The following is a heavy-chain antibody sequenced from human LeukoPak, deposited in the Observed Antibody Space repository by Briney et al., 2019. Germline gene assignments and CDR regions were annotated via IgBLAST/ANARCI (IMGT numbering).Heavy chain of an antibody. CDR3: ARESIYDFWSYRH. D-gene: IGHD3-3*01. Sequence: KPSETLSLTCTVSGYSISSGYYWGWIRQPPGKGLEWIGSIYHSGSTYYNPSLKSRVTISVDTSKNQFSLKLSSVTAADTAVYYCARESIYDFWSYRHWGQGTLVTVSS. V-gene: IGHV4-38-2*02. J-gene: IGHJ4*02. CDR1: GYSISSGYY. CDR2: IYHSGST.